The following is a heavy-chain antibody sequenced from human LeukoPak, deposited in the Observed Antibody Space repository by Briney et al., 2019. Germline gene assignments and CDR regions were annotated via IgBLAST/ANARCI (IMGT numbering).Heavy chain of an antibody. V-gene: IGHV4-30-4*01. D-gene: IGHD6-13*01. CDR3: ARVRGGYGSSWFSNFDY. CDR1: DGSISSGDYY. J-gene: IGHJ4*02. Sequence: PSQTLSLTCTVSDGSISSGDYYWSWIRQPPGKGLEWIGYIYYSGSTYYNPSLKSRVTISVDTSKNQFSLRLSSVTAADTAVYYCARVRGGYGSSWFSNFDYWGQGTLVTVSS. CDR2: IYYSGST.